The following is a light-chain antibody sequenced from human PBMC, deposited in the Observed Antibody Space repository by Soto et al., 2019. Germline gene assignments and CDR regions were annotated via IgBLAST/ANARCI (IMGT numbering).Light chain of an antibody. Sequence: ENVLTQSPGTLSLYPGERATLSCRASQSVSGSYLAWYQQKPGQAPRLLIYLASTRANGIPDRLSGSASGTHFTLSISRLEPEDSAVYYCHQYGDAPQTFGQGTKLEI. V-gene: IGKV3-20*01. J-gene: IGKJ2*01. CDR1: QSVSGSY. CDR3: HQYGDAPQT. CDR2: LAS.